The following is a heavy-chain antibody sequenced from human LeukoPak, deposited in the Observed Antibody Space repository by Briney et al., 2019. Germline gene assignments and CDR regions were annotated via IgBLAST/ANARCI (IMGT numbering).Heavy chain of an antibody. D-gene: IGHD3-10*01. CDR1: GGSVSDYY. CDR2: IYYTGST. CDR3: ARGSRYYFDY. V-gene: IGHV4-59*02. J-gene: IGHJ4*02. Sequence: SETLSLTCTVSGGSVSDYYWSWIRQSPGKGLEWIGYIYYTGSTNYNPSLKSRVTISVDTSKNQFSLRLSSVTAADTAVYYCARGSRYYFDYWGQGTLVTVSS.